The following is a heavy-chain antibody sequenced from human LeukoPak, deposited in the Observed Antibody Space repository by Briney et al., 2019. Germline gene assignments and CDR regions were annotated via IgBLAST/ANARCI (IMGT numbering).Heavy chain of an antibody. J-gene: IGHJ4*02. Sequence: GGSLRLSCAASGFTFSSYWMSWVRQAPGKGLEWVSSISSSNIYIYYADSVKGRFTISRDNAKNSLYLQMSSLRAEDTAVYYCARVVYYGSGSYLVYYFDYWGQGTLVTVSS. D-gene: IGHD3-10*01. CDR1: GFTFSSYW. CDR2: ISSSNIYI. V-gene: IGHV3-21*01. CDR3: ARVVYYGSGSYLVYYFDY.